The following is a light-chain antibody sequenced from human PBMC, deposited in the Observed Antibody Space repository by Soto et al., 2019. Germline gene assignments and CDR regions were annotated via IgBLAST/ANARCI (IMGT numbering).Light chain of an antibody. J-gene: IGLJ2*01. Sequence: QSVLTQPPSASGTPGQRVTISCSGSSSNIGSNTVNWYQQLPGTAPKLLIYSNNQRPSGVPDRLSGSKSGTSASLAISGLQSEDEADYYCAAWDDSLVGVFGGGTQLTVL. CDR1: SSNIGSNT. CDR3: AAWDDSLVGV. V-gene: IGLV1-44*01. CDR2: SNN.